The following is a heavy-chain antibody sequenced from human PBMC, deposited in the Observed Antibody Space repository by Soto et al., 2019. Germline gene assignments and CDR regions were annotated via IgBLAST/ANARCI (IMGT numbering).Heavy chain of an antibody. CDR3: ARESEDLTSNFDY. CDR2: ITKNGRSI. CDR1: GFTFSSYE. V-gene: IGHV3-48*03. Sequence: GGSLRLSCVVSGFTFSSYEMNWVRQAPGKGLEWISFITKNGRSIQYADSMKGRFTISRDNAKNSLYLEMNSLRAEDTAVYYCARESEDLTSNFDYWGQGTLVTVSS. J-gene: IGHJ4*02.